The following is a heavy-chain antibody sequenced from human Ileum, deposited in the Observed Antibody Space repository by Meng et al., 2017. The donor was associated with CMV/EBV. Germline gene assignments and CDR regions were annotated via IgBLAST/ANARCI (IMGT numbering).Heavy chain of an antibody. D-gene: IGHD6-13*01. Sequence: TFNEAEMNWVREARGKGVEWGGRVKRRAEGGAIEYGALLRERFTISRDDSRSTLYLQRNSLQAEDTAIYYRTIGKSSWYFVWGQGTLVTVSS. J-gene: IGHJ4*02. V-gene: IGHV3-15*07. CDR2: VKRRAEGGAI. CDR3: TIGKSSWYFV. CDR1: TFNEAE.